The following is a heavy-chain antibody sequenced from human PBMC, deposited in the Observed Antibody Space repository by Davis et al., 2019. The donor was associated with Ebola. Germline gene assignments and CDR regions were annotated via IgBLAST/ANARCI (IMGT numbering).Heavy chain of an antibody. D-gene: IGHD1-26*01. Sequence: PGGSLRLSCAASGFSFTTYSMSWVRQAPGKGLEWLSYISSSSHSIYYADSVRGRVTVSRDNADNCLYLHMDSLTDEDTAVYYCARGRTTGYYEGWYFDLWGRGTLVTVSS. CDR1: GFSFTTYS. CDR2: ISSSSHSI. CDR3: ARGRTTGYYEGWYFDL. J-gene: IGHJ2*01. V-gene: IGHV3-48*02.